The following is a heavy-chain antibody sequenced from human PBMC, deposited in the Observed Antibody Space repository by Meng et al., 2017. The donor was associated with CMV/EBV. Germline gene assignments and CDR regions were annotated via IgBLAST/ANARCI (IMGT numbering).Heavy chain of an antibody. CDR3: ATPTNYYYSGMDV. J-gene: IGHJ6*02. D-gene: IGHD2-8*01. CDR1: GGSISSYY. CDR2: IYYSGST. Sequence: GSLRLSCTVSGGSISSYYWSWIRQPPGKGLEWIGYIYYSGSTNYNPSLKSRVTISVDTSKNQFSLQLSSVTAADTAVYYCATPTNYYYSGMDVWGQGTTVTVSS. V-gene: IGHV4-59*01.